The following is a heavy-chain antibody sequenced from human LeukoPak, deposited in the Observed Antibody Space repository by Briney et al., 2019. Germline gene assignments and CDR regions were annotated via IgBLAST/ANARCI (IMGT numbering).Heavy chain of an antibody. Sequence: GGSLRLSCAASGFTFDDYAMHWVRQAPGKGLEWVSGISWNGGSIGYADSVKGRFTISRDNAKNTLYLQMNSLRAEDTAVYYCARAPHCSSTSCQGEWYFQHWGQGTLVTVSS. CDR2: ISWNGGSI. CDR1: GFTFDDYA. D-gene: IGHD2-2*01. J-gene: IGHJ1*01. CDR3: ARAPHCSSTSCQGEWYFQH. V-gene: IGHV3-9*01.